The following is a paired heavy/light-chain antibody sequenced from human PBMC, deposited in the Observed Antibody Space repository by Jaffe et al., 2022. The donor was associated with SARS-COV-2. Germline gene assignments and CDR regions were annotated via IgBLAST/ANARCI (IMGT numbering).Heavy chain of an antibody. CDR2: INQDGNEK. CDR3: ARLTYGSGGMDV. D-gene: IGHD3-10*01. CDR1: GFTFSSYW. V-gene: IGHV3-7*03. J-gene: IGHJ6*02. Sequence: EVQLVESGGGLVQPGGSLRLSCAASGFTFSSYWITWVRQAPGKGLEWVANINQDGNEKYYVDSVKGRFTMSRDSAQNSLNLRMNSLRADDTAVYYCARLTYGSGGMDVWGRGTAVTVSS.
Light chain of an antibody. CDR1: QSLLHTNGYNY. CDR3: MHALRTPVT. CDR2: LSS. J-gene: IGKJ4*01. Sequence: DIVMTQSPLSLSVTPGEPASISCRSSQSLLHTNGYNYLDWYLQRPGQSPQLLIYLSSNRASGVPDRFSGSGSGTDFTLKINRVEPEDVGVYYCMHALRTPVTFGGGTKVEIK. V-gene: IGKV2-28*01.